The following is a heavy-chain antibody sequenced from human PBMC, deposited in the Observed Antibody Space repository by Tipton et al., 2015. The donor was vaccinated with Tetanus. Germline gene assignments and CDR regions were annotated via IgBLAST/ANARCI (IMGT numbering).Heavy chain of an antibody. CDR3: VRVLKGAKCSRSSCYGYGMDV. D-gene: IGHD2-2*01. CDR2: MNSDGSAS. J-gene: IGHJ6*02. V-gene: IGHV3-74*01. Sequence: SLRLSCAASGFTFTDYWMHWVRQAPGKGLLWVARMNSDGSASNYADSVKGRFTISRDSAQNTLYLQMNSLRAEDTAVYYCVRVLKGAKCSRSSCYGYGMDVWGQGTTVTVSS. CDR1: GFTFTDYW.